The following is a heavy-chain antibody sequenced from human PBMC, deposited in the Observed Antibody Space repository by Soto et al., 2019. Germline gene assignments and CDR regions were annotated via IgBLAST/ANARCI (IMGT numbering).Heavy chain of an antibody. V-gene: IGHV3-21*01. CDR3: ARDQDYYDSSGYYPGDAFDI. CDR2: ISSSSSYI. Sequence: EMQLVESGGGLVKPGGSLRLSCAASGFTFSSYSMNWVRQAPGKGLEWVSSISSSSSYIYYADSVKGRFTISRDNAKNSLYLQMNSLRAEDTAVYYCARDQDYYDSSGYYPGDAFDIWGQGTMVTVSS. J-gene: IGHJ3*02. CDR1: GFTFSSYS. D-gene: IGHD3-22*01.